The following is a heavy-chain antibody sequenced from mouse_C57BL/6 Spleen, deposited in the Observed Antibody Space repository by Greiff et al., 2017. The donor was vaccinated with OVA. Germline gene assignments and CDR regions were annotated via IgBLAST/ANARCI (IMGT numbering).Heavy chain of an antibody. Sequence: EVKLMESGGGLVQPKGSLKLSCAASGFTFNTYAMHWVRQAPGKGLEWVARIRSKSSNYATYYADSVKDRFTISRDDSQSMLYLQMNNLKTEDTAMYYCVRGAFYGSSYYYAMDYWGQGTSVTVSS. J-gene: IGHJ4*01. CDR1: GFTFNTYA. CDR2: IRSKSSNYAT. V-gene: IGHV10-3*01. D-gene: IGHD1-1*01. CDR3: VRGAFYGSSYYYAMDY.